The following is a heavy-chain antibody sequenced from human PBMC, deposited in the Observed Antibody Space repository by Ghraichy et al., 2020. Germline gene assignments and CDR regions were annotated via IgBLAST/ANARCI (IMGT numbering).Heavy chain of an antibody. J-gene: IGHJ6*02. CDR2: ISNSEGST. Sequence: GGSLRLSCAASGFTFSSYAMSWVRQAPGKGLEWVSGISNSEGSTYYADSVKGRFTISRDNSKNTLYLQMNSLRAEDTAVYYCAKVLGGSYYFGYYYYYGMDVWCQGTKVAVAS. D-gene: IGHD1-26*01. CDR3: AKVLGGSYYFGYYYYYGMDV. CDR1: GFTFSSYA. V-gene: IGHV3-23*01.